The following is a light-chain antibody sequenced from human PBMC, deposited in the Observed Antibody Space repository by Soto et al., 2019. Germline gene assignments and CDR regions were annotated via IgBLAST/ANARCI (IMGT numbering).Light chain of an antibody. V-gene: IGKV3-20*01. CDR1: QNITSN. J-gene: IGKJ4*01. CDR3: QQYGSSPLT. Sequence: EIVMTQSPGTLSVSPWERATLSCRASQNITSNLAWYQQKPGQAPGLLIYETSIKATGLPARFSGSGSGTDFTLIISRLEPEDFAVYYCQQYGSSPLTFGGGTKVDI. CDR2: ETS.